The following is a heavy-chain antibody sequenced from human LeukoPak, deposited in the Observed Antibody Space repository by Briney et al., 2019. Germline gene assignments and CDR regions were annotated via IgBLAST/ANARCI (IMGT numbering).Heavy chain of an antibody. V-gene: IGHV1-69*06. Sequence: GFSVKVSCKASGGTFSSYAISWVRQAPGQGLEWMGGIIPIFGTANYAQKFQGRVTITADKSTSTAYMELSSLRSEDTAVYYCARVRSLRYFDWPYDYWGQGTLVTVSS. CDR2: IIPIFGTA. CDR3: ARVRSLRYFDWPYDY. J-gene: IGHJ4*02. D-gene: IGHD3-9*01. CDR1: GGTFSSYA.